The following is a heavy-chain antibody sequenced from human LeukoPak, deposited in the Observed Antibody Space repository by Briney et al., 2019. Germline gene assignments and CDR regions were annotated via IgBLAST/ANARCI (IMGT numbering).Heavy chain of an antibody. CDR3: ARDSSPPGLVDY. D-gene: IGHD3-22*01. CDR1: GGSISSYY. Sequence: SETLSLTCTVSGGSISSYYWSWIRQPPGKGLEWIGYIYYSGSTNYNPSLKSRVTVSVDTSKNQFSLKLSSVTAADTAVYYCARDSSPPGLVDYWGQGTLVTVSS. J-gene: IGHJ4*02. V-gene: IGHV4-59*01. CDR2: IYYSGST.